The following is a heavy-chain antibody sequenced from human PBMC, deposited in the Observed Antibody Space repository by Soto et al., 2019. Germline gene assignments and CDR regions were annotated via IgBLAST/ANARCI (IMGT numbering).Heavy chain of an antibody. V-gene: IGHV4-34*01. CDR3: ARGRGSGSKRITIFGVAIYFDY. CDR1: GGSFSGYY. J-gene: IGHJ4*02. D-gene: IGHD3-3*01. Sequence: PSETLSLTCAVYGGSFSGYYWSWIRQPPGKGLEWIGEINHSGSTNYNPSLKSRVTISVDTSKNQFSLKLSSVTAADTAVYYCARGRGSGSKRITIFGVAIYFDYWGQGTLVTVS. CDR2: INHSGST.